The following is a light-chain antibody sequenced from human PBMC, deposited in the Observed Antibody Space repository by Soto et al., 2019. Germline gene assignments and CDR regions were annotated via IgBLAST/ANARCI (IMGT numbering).Light chain of an antibody. Sequence: DIQMTQSPSSLSASVGERVTITCRANEDISNYLNWYQQKPGRAPKLLIYDASTLETVVPSRFSGSGSGTHFTFTISSLQPEDVGTYYCQQYENLRLHTFGPGTKL. CDR2: DAS. J-gene: IGKJ2*01. V-gene: IGKV1-33*01. CDR1: EDISNY. CDR3: QQYENLRLHT.